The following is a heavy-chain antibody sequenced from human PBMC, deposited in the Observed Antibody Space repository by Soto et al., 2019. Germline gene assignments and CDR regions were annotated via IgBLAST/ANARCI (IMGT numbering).Heavy chain of an antibody. CDR1: GFTFSSYW. Sequence: GGSLRLSCAASGFTFSSYWMHWVRQAPGKGLEWVSHINSDGSTTYYADSVKGRFTISRDNAKNSLYLQMNSLRDEDTAVYYCARGYSSGWYYYYYYGMDVWGQGTTVTVSS. CDR2: INSDGSTT. CDR3: ARGYSSGWYYYYYYGMDV. D-gene: IGHD6-19*01. J-gene: IGHJ6*02. V-gene: IGHV3-74*01.